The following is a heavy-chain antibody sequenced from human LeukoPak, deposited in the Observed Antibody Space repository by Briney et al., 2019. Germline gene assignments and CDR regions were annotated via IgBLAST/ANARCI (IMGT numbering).Heavy chain of an antibody. J-gene: IGHJ5*02. D-gene: IGHD5-24*01. V-gene: IGHV4-59*08. CDR3: ARRGVEMAPVRPDNWFDP. CDR1: GGSFSSSY. CDR2: ISYSGST. Sequence: SETLSLTCTVSGGSFSSSYWGWIRQPPGKGLEWIGYISYSGSTKYNPSLKSRVTLSVDTSKNQFSLKVNSVTAADTAVYYCARRGVEMAPVRPDNWFDPWGQGTLVTVSS.